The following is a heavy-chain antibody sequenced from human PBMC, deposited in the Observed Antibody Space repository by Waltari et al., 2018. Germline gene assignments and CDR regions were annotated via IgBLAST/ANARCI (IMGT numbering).Heavy chain of an antibody. V-gene: IGHV1-2*06. CDR3: AREVAGSYYLSHDY. CDR1: GYTFTGYY. CDR2: SNPKSGGT. Sequence: QVQLVQSGAEVKKPGASVKVSCKASGYTFTGYYMHWVRQAPGQGLEWMGPSNPKSGGTNYAQKFQGGVTMTRDTSISTAYMELSRLRSDDTAVYYCAREVAGSYYLSHDYWGQGTLVTVSS. D-gene: IGHD1-26*01. J-gene: IGHJ4*02.